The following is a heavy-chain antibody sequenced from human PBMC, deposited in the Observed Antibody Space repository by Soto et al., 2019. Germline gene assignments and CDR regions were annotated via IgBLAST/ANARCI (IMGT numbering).Heavy chain of an antibody. J-gene: IGHJ4*02. CDR2: IYYSGST. D-gene: IGHD2-15*01. CDR3: ARHKYCSGGSCYYRGFDY. Sequence: SETLSLTCTVSGGSISSSSYYWGWIRQPPGKGLEWIGSIYYSGSTYYNPSLKSRVTISVDTSKNQFSLKLSSVTAADTAVCYCARHKYCSGGSCYYRGFDYWGQGTLVTVSS. CDR1: GGSISSSSYY. V-gene: IGHV4-39*01.